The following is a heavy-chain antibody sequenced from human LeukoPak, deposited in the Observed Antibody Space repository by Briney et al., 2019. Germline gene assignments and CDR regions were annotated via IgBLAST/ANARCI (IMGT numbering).Heavy chain of an antibody. J-gene: IGHJ4*02. Sequence: PGGSLRLSCAASGFTFSSYAMGWVRQAPGKGLEWVSGISGSGGGTYYADSVKGRFTITRDNSKNTLYLQMNSLRAEDTAVYYCAILYSSSWYVGYWGQGTLVTVSS. V-gene: IGHV3-23*01. CDR1: GFTFSSYA. CDR2: ISGSGGGT. CDR3: AILYSSSWYVGY. D-gene: IGHD6-13*01.